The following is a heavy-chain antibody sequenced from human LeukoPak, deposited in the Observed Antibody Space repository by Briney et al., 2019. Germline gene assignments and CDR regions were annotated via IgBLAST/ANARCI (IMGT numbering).Heavy chain of an antibody. D-gene: IGHD2-15*01. CDR3: ASSLSGAYYFDY. Sequence: SQTLSLTCDVSGGSISSGGYSWSWIRQPPGKGLEWIGYIYHSGSTYYNPSLKSRVTISVDRSKNQFSLKLSSVTAADTAVYYCASSLSGAYYFDYWGQGTLVTVSS. V-gene: IGHV4-30-2*01. CDR2: IYHSGST. CDR1: GGSISSGGYS. J-gene: IGHJ4*02.